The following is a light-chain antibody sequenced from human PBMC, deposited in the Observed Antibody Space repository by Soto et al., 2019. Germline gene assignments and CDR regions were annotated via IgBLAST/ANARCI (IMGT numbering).Light chain of an antibody. Sequence: PGTLSVXPGEXATLXXRASQRVSNNYLAWYQQKPGQAPRLLIYGASNRATGIPDRFSRSGSGTDFTLTISRLETEDFAVYYCQQYGSSGTFGQGTKVDIK. CDR1: QRVSNNY. J-gene: IGKJ1*01. CDR3: QQYGSSGT. CDR2: GAS. V-gene: IGKV3-20*01.